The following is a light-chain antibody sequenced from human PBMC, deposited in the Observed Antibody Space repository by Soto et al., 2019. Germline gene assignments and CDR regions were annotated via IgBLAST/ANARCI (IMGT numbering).Light chain of an antibody. CDR1: ESVTSNY. Sequence: EIVLTQSPGTLSLSPGERATLSCRTSESVTSNYLAWYQQKPGQPPRLLIYAASSRATGIPDRFSGSGSGTDFTLTISRLEPEDFAVYYCQVYSSSPRYTFGRGTKVEIK. CDR2: AAS. V-gene: IGKV3-20*01. J-gene: IGKJ2*01. CDR3: QVYSSSPRYT.